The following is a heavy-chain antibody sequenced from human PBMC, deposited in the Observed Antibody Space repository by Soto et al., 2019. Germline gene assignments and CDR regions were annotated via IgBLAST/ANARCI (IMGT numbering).Heavy chain of an antibody. V-gene: IGHV4-59*01. CDR1: GCSISSYY. CDR2: IYYSGST. CDR3: ARVQATGNIDY. D-gene: IGHD3-10*01. J-gene: IGHJ4*02. Sequence: SEPLSLTCTVSGCSISSYYWSWIRQPPGKGLEWIGYIYYSGSTNYNPSLKSRATISVDTSKNQFSLKLSSVTAADTAVYYCARVQATGNIDYWGQGTLVTVSS.